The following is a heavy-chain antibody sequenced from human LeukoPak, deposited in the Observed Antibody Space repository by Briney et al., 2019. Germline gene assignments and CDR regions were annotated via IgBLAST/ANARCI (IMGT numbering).Heavy chain of an antibody. V-gene: IGHV3-64*01. J-gene: IGHJ3*02. CDR2: ISSNGGST. CDR3: ARVYSSSWYSAFDI. D-gene: IGHD6-13*01. Sequence: GRSMTLSCAASGFTFSSYAMHWVRQPPGKALAYVSAISSNGGSTYYANFLKGRFTISRDNSKNTLYLQMGSLRAEDMAVYYCARVYSSSWYSAFDIWGQGTMVTVSS. CDR1: GFTFSSYA.